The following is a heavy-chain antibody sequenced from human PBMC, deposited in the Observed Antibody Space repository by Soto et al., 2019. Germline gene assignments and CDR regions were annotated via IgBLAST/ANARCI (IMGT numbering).Heavy chain of an antibody. V-gene: IGHV3-30*03. CDR1: GFTFSSYG. J-gene: IGHJ4*02. D-gene: IGHD6-19*01. CDR2: ISYDGSNK. CDR3: AFHVGYSSGWYNYFDY. Sequence: QVQLVESGGGVVQPGRSLRLSCAASGFTFSSYGMHWVRQAPGKGLEWVAVISYDGSNKYYADSVKGRFTISRDNSKNTLYLQMNSLRAEDTAVYYCAFHVGYSSGWYNYFDYWGQGTLVTVSS.